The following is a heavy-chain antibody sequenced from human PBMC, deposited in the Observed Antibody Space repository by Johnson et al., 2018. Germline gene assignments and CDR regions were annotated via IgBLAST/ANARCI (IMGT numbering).Heavy chain of an antibody. CDR2: ISRNGERT. Sequence: VQLVESGGGLVQPGGSLRLSCAASGFTFSTYAMQWVRQAPGKGLEYVSTISRNGERTYYANAVNGRFTTSRDNSKNTLYLQMASRRAEDMAVYYCARDTSGYSYEYSQYWGQGTLVTVSS. CDR3: ARDTSGYSYEYSQY. V-gene: IGHV3-64*01. J-gene: IGHJ1*01. D-gene: IGHD3-22*01. CDR1: GFTFSTYA.